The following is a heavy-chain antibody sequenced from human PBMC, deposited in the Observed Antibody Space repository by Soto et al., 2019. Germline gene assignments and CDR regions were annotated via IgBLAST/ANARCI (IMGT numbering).Heavy chain of an antibody. CDR3: AKDGNRDSTFAEYFQH. D-gene: IGHD6-13*01. J-gene: IGHJ1*01. CDR2: ISGSGGST. Sequence: GGSLRLSCAASGFTFSSYAMSWVRQAPGKGLEWVSAISGSGGSTYYADSVKGRFTISRDNSKNTLYLQMNSLRAEDTAVYYCAKDGNRDSTFAEYFQHWGQGTLVTVSS. V-gene: IGHV3-23*01. CDR1: GFTFSSYA.